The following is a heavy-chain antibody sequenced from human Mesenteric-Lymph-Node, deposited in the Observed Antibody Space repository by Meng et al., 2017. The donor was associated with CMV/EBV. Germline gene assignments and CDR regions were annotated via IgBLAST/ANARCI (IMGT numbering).Heavy chain of an antibody. CDR3: ARSIEAVGTPHFDY. J-gene: IGHJ4*02. V-gene: IGHV1-18*03. Sequence: ASVKVSCKASGYTFINYGISWVRQAPGQRLEWMGWISPYTGNTNSAQKVQGRVTMTTDTSASTAYMELTSLKSDDMAVYYCARSIEAVGTPHFDYWGQGTPVTVSS. D-gene: IGHD6-13*01. CDR2: ISPYTGNT. CDR1: GYTFINYG.